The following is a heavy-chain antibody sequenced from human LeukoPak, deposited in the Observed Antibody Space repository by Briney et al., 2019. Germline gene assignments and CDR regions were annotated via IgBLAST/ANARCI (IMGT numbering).Heavy chain of an antibody. Sequence: GGSLRLSCAASGFTFSSYSMNWVRQAPGKGLEWVSSISSSSSYICYADSVKGRFTISRDNAKNSLYLQMNSLRAEDTAVYYCARYNSGYSYGVDAFDIWGQGTMVTVSS. CDR3: ARYNSGYSYGVDAFDI. D-gene: IGHD5-18*01. V-gene: IGHV3-21*01. CDR1: GFTFSSYS. CDR2: ISSSSSYI. J-gene: IGHJ3*02.